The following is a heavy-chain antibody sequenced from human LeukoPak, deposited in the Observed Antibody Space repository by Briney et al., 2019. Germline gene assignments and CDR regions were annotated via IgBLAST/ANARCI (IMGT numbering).Heavy chain of an antibody. CDR2: ISSSSSYI. CDR3: ARGAYYDILTGFDY. CDR1: GFTFSSYS. J-gene: IGHJ4*02. D-gene: IGHD3-9*01. V-gene: IGHV3-21*01. Sequence: GGSLRLSCAASGFTFSSYSMNWVRQAPGKGLEWVSPISSSSSYIYYADSVKGRFTISRDNAKNSLYLQMNSLRAEDTAVYYCARGAYYDILTGFDYWGQGTLVTVSS.